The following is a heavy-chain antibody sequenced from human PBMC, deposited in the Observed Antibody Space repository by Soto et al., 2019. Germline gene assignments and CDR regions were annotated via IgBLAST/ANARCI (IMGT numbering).Heavy chain of an antibody. Sequence: QVQLVESGGGVVQPGRSLRLSCAASGFTFSSYGMHWVRQAPGKGLEWVAVIWYDGSNKYYADSVKGRFTISRDNSKNTLYLQINSLRAEDTAVYYCARAPSGSYYSFFDYWGQGPLVTVSS. D-gene: IGHD3-10*01. J-gene: IGHJ4*02. CDR1: GFTFSSYG. CDR2: IWYDGSNK. V-gene: IGHV3-33*01. CDR3: ARAPSGSYYSFFDY.